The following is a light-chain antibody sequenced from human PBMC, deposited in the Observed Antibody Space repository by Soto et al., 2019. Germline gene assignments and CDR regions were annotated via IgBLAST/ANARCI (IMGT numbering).Light chain of an antibody. CDR1: QSISSS. V-gene: IGKV1-5*03. CDR2: RAS. Sequence: IQMTQSPSTLSASVGDRVTITCRASQSISSSLAWYQQKPGKAPKLLIYRASNLQSGVPSRFSGSGSGTEFTLTITSLQPDDFATYYCQQLLSYPITFGQGTRLEIK. CDR3: QQLLSYPIT. J-gene: IGKJ5*01.